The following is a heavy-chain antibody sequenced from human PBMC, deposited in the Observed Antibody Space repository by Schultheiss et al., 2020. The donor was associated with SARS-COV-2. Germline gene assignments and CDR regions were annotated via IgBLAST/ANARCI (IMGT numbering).Heavy chain of an antibody. V-gene: IGHV3-15*05. CDR3: TTEPRITIFGVVIISSDY. Sequence: GGSLRLSCAASGFTFSNAWMSWVRQAPGKGLEWVGRIRSKTDGGATDYATPVKGRFTISRDDSKDTLYLQMKSLKIEDTAVYYCTTEPRITIFGVVIISSDYWGQGTLVTVSS. J-gene: IGHJ4*02. D-gene: IGHD3-3*01. CDR1: GFTFSNAW. CDR2: IRSKTDGGAT.